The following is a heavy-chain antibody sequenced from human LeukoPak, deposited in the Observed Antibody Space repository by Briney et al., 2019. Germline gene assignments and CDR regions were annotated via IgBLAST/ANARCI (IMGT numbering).Heavy chain of an antibody. CDR2: IYYSGSA. V-gene: IGHV4-39*01. D-gene: IGHD3-16*01. J-gene: IGHJ3*02. Sequence: SETLSLTCTVSGGSISSSSDYWGWIRQPPGKGLEWIGSIYYSGSAYFNPSLKSRVTISVDTSKNQFSLKLSSVTAADTAVYYCARHKFRGGHAFDIWGRGTMVTVSS. CDR3: ARHKFRGGHAFDI. CDR1: GGSISSSSDY.